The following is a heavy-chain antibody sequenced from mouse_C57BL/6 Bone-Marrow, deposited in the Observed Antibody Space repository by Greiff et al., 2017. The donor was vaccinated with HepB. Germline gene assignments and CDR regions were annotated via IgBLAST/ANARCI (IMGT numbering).Heavy chain of an antibody. D-gene: IGHD1-1*01. CDR2: IDPSESYT. V-gene: IGHV1-59*01. Sequence: QVQLQQPGAELVRPGTSVKLSCKASGYTFTSYWMHWVKQRPGQGLEWIGVIDPSESYTNYNQKFKGKATLTVDTSSSTAYMQLSSLTSEDSAAYYCARSGYYYGSSYVPFAYWGQGTLVTVSA. CDR1: GYTFTSYW. J-gene: IGHJ3*01. CDR3: ARSGYYYGSSYVPFAY.